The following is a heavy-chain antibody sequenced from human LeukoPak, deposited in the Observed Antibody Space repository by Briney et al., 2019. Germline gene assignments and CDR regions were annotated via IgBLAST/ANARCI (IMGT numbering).Heavy chain of an antibody. D-gene: IGHD4-17*01. CDR2: ISYDGTNK. Sequence: SGGSLRLSCAASGFTFSSYSLHWVRQAPGKWLEWVAVISYDGTNKYYADSVKGRFTISRDNSKNTLYLQMNSLRAEDTAVYYCARDSREDYGATIDYWGQGTLVTVSS. J-gene: IGHJ4*02. CDR1: GFTFSSYS. V-gene: IGHV3-30-3*01. CDR3: ARDSREDYGATIDY.